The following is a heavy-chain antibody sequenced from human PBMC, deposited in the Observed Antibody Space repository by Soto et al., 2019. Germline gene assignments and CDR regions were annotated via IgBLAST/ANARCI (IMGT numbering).Heavy chain of an antibody. CDR1: GGSISGYY. J-gene: IGHJ4*02. CDR2: MYNTGST. Sequence: LSETLSVTCTVSGGSISGYYWSWIRQPPGKGLEWIGYMYNTGSTVYNPSFKSRVTISVDTSKNQFSLKLNSVTAADTAVYYCARGGDYGGNSVGELYAYWRRRSLVSVSS. D-gene: IGHD4-17*01. V-gene: IGHV4-59*01. CDR3: ARGGDYGGNSVGELYAY.